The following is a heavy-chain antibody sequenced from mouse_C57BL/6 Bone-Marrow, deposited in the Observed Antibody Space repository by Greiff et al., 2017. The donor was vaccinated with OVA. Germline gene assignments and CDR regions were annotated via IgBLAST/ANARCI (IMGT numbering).Heavy chain of an antibody. V-gene: IGHV3-6*01. CDR1: GYSITSGYY. J-gene: IGHJ1*03. CDR2: ISYDGSN. Sequence: VQLQQSGPGLVKPSQSLSLTCSVTGYSITSGYYWNWLRQFPGNKLEWMGYISYDGSNTSNPSLKNRISITRDTSKNQFFLKLNSVTTEDTATYYCARGGTVPYWYFDVWGTGTTVTVSS. CDR3: ARGGTVPYWYFDV. D-gene: IGHD1-1*01.